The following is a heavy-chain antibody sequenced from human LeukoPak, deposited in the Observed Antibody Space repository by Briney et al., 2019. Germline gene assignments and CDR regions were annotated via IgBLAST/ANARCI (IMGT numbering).Heavy chain of an antibody. J-gene: IGHJ5*02. CDR2: INPNSGGT. Sequence: GASVKVSCKASGYTFTVYYMHWVRQAPGQGREWMGWINPNSGGTNYAQKFQGRVTMTRDTSISTAYMELSRLRSDDTAVYYCARDLAVAGTEGGWFDPWGQGTLVTVSS. D-gene: IGHD6-19*01. CDR3: ARDLAVAGTEGGWFDP. V-gene: IGHV1-2*02. CDR1: GYTFTVYY.